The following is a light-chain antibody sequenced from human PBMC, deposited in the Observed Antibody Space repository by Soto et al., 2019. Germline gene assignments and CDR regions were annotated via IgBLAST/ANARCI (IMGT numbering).Light chain of an antibody. CDR1: QSVGYH. V-gene: IGKV3-15*01. CDR3: QHYNNWPPWT. Sequence: EIVLTQSPATLSLSPGERATLSCRASQSVGYHLAWYQQKPGQAPRLLIYGASTRAPGIPARFSGSGSGTEFTLTISSLQSEDFATYYCQHYNNWPPWTFGQGTKVDI. J-gene: IGKJ1*01. CDR2: GAS.